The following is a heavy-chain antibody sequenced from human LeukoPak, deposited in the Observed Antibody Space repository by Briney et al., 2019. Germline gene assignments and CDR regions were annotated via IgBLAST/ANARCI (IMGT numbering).Heavy chain of an antibody. CDR3: AREAYHGVDY. D-gene: IGHD1-14*01. CDR1: GGSFSGYY. CDR2: INHSGST. Sequence: PSETLSLTCAVYGGSFSGYYWSWIRQPPGKGLEWIGEINHSGSTNYNPSLKSRVTISVDKSKNQFSLKLSSVTAADTAVYYCAREAYHGVDYWGQGTLVTVSS. V-gene: IGHV4-34*01. J-gene: IGHJ4*02.